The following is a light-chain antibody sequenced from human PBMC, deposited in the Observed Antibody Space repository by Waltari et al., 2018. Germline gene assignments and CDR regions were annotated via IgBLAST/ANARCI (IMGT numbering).Light chain of an antibody. Sequence: EIVMTQSPAILSASPGERATLPCRASQSVRTNLAWYEQKPGQAPRLLIYGASTRATGIPDRFSGSGSGTEFTLTISSLQSEDFVVYSCQQYNDWPRTFGQGTKVEIK. CDR1: QSVRTN. CDR2: GAS. V-gene: IGKV3-15*01. CDR3: QQYNDWPRT. J-gene: IGKJ1*01.